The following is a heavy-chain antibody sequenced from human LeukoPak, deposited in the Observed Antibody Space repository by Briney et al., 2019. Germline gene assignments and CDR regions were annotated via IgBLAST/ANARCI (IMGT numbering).Heavy chain of an antibody. Sequence: SETLSLTCIVSGVSISSSYYYWGWIRQPPGKGLEWIGSIYYSGSTNYNPSLKSRVTISVDTSKNQFSLKLSSVTAADTAVYYCARVGDDYGDYGGGNDAFDIWGQGTMVAVSS. V-gene: IGHV4-39*07. J-gene: IGHJ3*02. CDR3: ARVGDDYGDYGGGNDAFDI. CDR2: IYYSGST. D-gene: IGHD4-17*01. CDR1: GVSISSSYYY.